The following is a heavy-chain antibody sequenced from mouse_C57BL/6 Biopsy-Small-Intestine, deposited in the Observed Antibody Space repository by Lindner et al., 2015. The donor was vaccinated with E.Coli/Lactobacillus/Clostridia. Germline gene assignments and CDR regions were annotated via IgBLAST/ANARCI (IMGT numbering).Heavy chain of an antibody. CDR3: AGGYYLESSGYFPMGLEV. D-gene: IGHD1-3*01. Sequence: SVKVSCKASGAKINDYAISWVRQAPDKGLSGMGRIFPIVAYAPEFQDRVTITADKSTTTFYMELKSLTSEDTAVYFCAGGYYLESSGYFPMGLEVWGQGTMVTVST. J-gene: IGHJ3*01. CDR1: GAKINDYA. CDR2: IFPIVA. V-gene: IGHV14-2*02.